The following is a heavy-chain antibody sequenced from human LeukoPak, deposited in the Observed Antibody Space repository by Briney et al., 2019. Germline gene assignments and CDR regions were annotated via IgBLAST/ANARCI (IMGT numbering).Heavy chain of an antibody. D-gene: IGHD6-13*01. J-gene: IGHJ4*02. CDR1: GSTVGSNH. CDR3: AKGQYSSSWSHFDY. V-gene: IGHV3-9*01. Sequence: GGSLRLSCAASGSTVGSNHMTWVRQAPNKGLEWVSGISWNSGSIGYADSVKGRFTISRDNAKNSLYLQMNSLRAEDTALYYCAKGQYSSSWSHFDYWGQRTLVTVSS. CDR2: ISWNSGSI.